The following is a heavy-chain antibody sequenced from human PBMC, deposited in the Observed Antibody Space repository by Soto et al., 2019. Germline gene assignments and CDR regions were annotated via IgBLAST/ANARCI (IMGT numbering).Heavy chain of an antibody. V-gene: IGHV3-7*04. Sequence: GGSLRLSGAASGFTFSSYRMSWVSQAPGKGLEWVANIKQDGSEKYYVDSVKGRFTISRDNAKNSLYLQMNSLRAEDTAVYYCARFYYDSSGYLPSPYYYYYGMDVWGQGTTVTVSS. CDR1: GFTFSSYR. CDR3: ARFYYDSSGYLPSPYYYYYGMDV. CDR2: IKQDGSEK. D-gene: IGHD3-22*01. J-gene: IGHJ6*02.